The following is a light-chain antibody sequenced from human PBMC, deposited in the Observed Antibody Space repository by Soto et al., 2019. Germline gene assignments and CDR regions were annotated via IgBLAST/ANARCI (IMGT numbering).Light chain of an antibody. CDR3: QQYNNWLMYT. CDR1: QSVSSSY. Sequence: EIVLTQSPGTLSLSPGERATLSCRASQSVSSSYLAWYQQKPGQAPRLLIYGASSRATGIPDRFSGSGSGTDFTLTISRLEPEDFAVYYCQQYNNWLMYTFGQGTKVDIK. J-gene: IGKJ2*01. CDR2: GAS. V-gene: IGKV3-20*01.